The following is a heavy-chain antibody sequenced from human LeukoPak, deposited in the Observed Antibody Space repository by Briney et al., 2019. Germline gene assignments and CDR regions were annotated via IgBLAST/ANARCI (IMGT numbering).Heavy chain of an antibody. CDR2: IYTSGST. V-gene: IGHV4-61*02. D-gene: IGHD2-15*01. J-gene: IGHJ6*02. CDR3: ARSWGGGSTNPYGMDV. CDR1: GGSISSGSYY. Sequence: SETLSLTCTVSGGSISSGSYYWSWIRQPAGKGLEWIGRIYTSGSTNYNPSLKSRVTISVDTSKNQFSLKLSSVTAADTAVYYCARSWGGGSTNPYGMDVWGQGTTVTVSS.